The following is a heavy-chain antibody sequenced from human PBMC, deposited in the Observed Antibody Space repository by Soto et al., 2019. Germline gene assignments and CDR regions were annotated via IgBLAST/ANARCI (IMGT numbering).Heavy chain of an antibody. J-gene: IGHJ3*02. CDR1: GYSFTSYW. D-gene: IGHD2-15*01. Sequence: GESLKISCKGSGYSFTSYWIGWVRQMPGKGLEWMGSIYPGDSDTRYSPSFQGQVTISADKSISTAYLQWSSLKASDTATYYCARPAHCSGGSCYFFDIWGQGTMVTVSS. CDR3: ARPAHCSGGSCYFFDI. V-gene: IGHV5-51*01. CDR2: IYPGDSDT.